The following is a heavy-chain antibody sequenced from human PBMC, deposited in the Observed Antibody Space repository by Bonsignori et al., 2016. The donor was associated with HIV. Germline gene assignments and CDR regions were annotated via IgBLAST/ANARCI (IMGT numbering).Heavy chain of an antibody. J-gene: IGHJ6*03. CDR1: GFTFDDYA. Sequence: SLKISCAASGFTFDDYAMHWVRQAPGKGLEWVSGISWNSGSIGYADSVKGRFTISRDNAKNSLYLQMNSLRAEDTALYYCAKDYGSGTIRWYYMDVWGKGTTVTVSS. CDR2: ISWNSGSI. CDR3: AKDYGSGTIRWYYMDV. V-gene: IGHV3-9*01. D-gene: IGHD3-10*01.